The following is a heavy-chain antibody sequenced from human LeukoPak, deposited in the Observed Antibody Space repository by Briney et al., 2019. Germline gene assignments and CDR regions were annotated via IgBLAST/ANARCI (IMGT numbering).Heavy chain of an antibody. J-gene: IGHJ4*02. CDR3: ARDGDSSPFDY. Sequence: PGGSLRLSCAASGFTFSSYAMHWVRQAPGKGPEWVAVIAYDGSNKYYADSVKGRFTISRDNSKNTLYLQMNSLRAEDTAVYYCARDGDSSPFDYWGQGTLVTVSS. V-gene: IGHV3-30*16. CDR1: GFTFSSYA. CDR2: IAYDGSNK. D-gene: IGHD3-22*01.